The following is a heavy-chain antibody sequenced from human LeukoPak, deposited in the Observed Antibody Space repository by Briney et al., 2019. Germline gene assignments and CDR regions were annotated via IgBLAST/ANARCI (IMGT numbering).Heavy chain of an antibody. CDR3: AKKEGDTYAFWYMDA. V-gene: IGHV3-23*01. CDR2: TIGSGATT. Sequence: SGGSLRLSCAASGFIFSDFAMSWVRQAPGKGLEWVSGTIGSGATTFYADSVKGRFTISRDNSKNTLFLQMNSLRAEDTATYYCAKKEGDTYAFWYMDAWGKGTTVTVSS. D-gene: IGHD2-21*02. CDR1: GFIFSDFA. J-gene: IGHJ6*03.